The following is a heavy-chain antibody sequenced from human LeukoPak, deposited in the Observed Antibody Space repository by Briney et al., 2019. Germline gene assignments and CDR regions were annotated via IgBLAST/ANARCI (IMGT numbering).Heavy chain of an antibody. D-gene: IGHD5-18*01. Sequence: SETLSLTCAAYGGSFSGYYWSWIRQPPGKGLEWIGEINHSGSTNYNPSLKSRVTISVDTSKNQFSLKLSSVTAADTAVYYCARMLPGYSYGWGYFDYWGQGTLVTVSS. V-gene: IGHV4-34*01. CDR2: INHSGST. J-gene: IGHJ4*02. CDR3: ARMLPGYSYGWGYFDY. CDR1: GGSFSGYY.